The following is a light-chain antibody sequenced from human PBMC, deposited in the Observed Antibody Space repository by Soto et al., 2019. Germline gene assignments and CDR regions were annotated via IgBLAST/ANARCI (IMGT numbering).Light chain of an antibody. V-gene: IGKV1-33*01. CDR3: QQCDTLPDT. CDR1: QDITHF. CDR2: HAS. Sequence: DIQMTQSPSSLSASVGDRVTITCQASQDITHFLNWYQQKPGKAPKLLIYHASNLETGVPSRFSGSGSGTHFTFTISSLQPEDIATYYCQQCDTLPDTFGHGTKLEI. J-gene: IGKJ2*01.